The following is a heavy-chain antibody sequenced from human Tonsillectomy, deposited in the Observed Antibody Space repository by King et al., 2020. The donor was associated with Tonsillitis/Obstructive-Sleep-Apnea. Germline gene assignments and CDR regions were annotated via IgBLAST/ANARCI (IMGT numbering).Heavy chain of an antibody. V-gene: IGHV3-33*01. D-gene: IGHD5-24*01. J-gene: IGHJ6*02. CDR2: IWYDGSNK. CDR1: GFTFSSYG. CDR3: ARDLATDPYYCYYGMDV. Sequence: VQLVESGGGVVQPGRSLRLSCAASGFTFSSYGMHWVRQAPGKGLEWVAVIWYDGSNKYYADFVKGRFTISRDNSKNTLYLQMNSLSAEDTAVYYCARDLATDPYYCYYGMDVWGQGTTVTVSS.